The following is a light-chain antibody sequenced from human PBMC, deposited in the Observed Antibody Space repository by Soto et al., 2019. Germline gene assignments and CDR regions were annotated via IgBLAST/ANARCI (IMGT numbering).Light chain of an antibody. V-gene: IGKV1-5*01. J-gene: IGKJ1*01. CDR2: DAS. Sequence: DIQMTQSPSTLSASVGDRVTITCRASQSISSWLAWYQQKPGKAPKLLIYDASSLESGVPSRFSGSGSGTEFTLTISSLKPEDFSTYYCQQYNSYGTFGQGTKVETK. CDR1: QSISSW. CDR3: QQYNSYGT.